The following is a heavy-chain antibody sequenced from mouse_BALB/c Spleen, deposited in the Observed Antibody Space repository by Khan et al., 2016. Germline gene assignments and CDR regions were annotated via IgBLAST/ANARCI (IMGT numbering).Heavy chain of an antibody. CDR1: GYSITSDYA. CDR3: ARRYYRYDDALDY. V-gene: IGHV3-2*02. Sequence: EVQLQESGPGLVKPSQSLSLTCTVTGYSITSDYAWNWIRQFPGNKLEWMGYISYSGRTNYNPSLKSRISITRDTSKNQFFLQLNSVTTEDTATYYCARRYYRYDDALDYWGQGTSVTVSS. D-gene: IGHD2-14*01. CDR2: ISYSGRT. J-gene: IGHJ4*01.